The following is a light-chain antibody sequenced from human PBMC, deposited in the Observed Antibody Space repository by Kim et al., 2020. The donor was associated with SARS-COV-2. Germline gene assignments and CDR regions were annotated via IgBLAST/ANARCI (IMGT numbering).Light chain of an antibody. Sequence: ASTGDRVTITCRASQDISSYLAWYQQKPGKAPKLLIYAAYTLQDGVPSRFSGSGSGTDFTLTISCLQSEDFATYYCQHYYTYPLTFGGGTKVDIK. V-gene: IGKV1-8*01. CDR1: QDISSY. J-gene: IGKJ4*01. CDR2: AAY. CDR3: QHYYTYPLT.